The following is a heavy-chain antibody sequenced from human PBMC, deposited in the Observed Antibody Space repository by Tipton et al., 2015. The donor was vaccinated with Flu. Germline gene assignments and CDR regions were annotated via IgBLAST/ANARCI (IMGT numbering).Heavy chain of an antibody. CDR1: GGSISAGGYY. Sequence: TLSLTCSVSGGSISAGGYYYSWIRHLPGKGLEWIGQIYYSGDTYYNPSLRSRVTISVDMSKNQFSLKLTSVTAADTAVYYCARDVKFGDFEDGFYSDYWGHGIRVTVSS. D-gene: IGHD2-21*02. V-gene: IGHV4-31*03. CDR2: IYYSGDT. CDR3: ARDVKFGDFEDGFYSDY. J-gene: IGHJ4*01.